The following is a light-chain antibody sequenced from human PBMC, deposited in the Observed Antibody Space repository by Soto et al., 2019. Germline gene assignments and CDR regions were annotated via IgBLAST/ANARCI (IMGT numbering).Light chain of an antibody. V-gene: IGKV1-5*01. CDR3: QHYYTYPYT. Sequence: DIQMTQSPSTLSASVGDSVSITCRASQRIGTWLTWYQQKPGKVPKLLIYDASHLTSGVPSRFRGSGSGTEFTLRLSSLQPDDFATYYCQHYYTYPYTFGKGTKVDI. J-gene: IGKJ1*01. CDR1: QRIGTW. CDR2: DAS.